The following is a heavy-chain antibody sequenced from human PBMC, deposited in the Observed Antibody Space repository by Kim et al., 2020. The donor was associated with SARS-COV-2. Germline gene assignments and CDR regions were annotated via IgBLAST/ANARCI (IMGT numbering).Heavy chain of an antibody. J-gene: IGHJ4*02. V-gene: IGHV1-69*01. CDR3: AMKSTVAGAFDY. Sequence: NYAQKFQGRVTITADESTSTAYMELSSLRSEDTAVYYCAMKSTVAGAFDYWGQGTLVTVSS. D-gene: IGHD6-19*01.